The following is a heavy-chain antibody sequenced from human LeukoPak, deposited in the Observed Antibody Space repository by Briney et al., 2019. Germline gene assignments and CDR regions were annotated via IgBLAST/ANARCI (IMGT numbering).Heavy chain of an antibody. V-gene: IGHV4-39*07. CDR2: IYYGGKT. J-gene: IGHJ5*02. CDR3: ARDLVDYGDYYVGGWFDP. D-gene: IGHD4-17*01. Sequence: SDTLSLTCSVSGGTLSNAMYYWAWIRQSPGEGLEWIGSIYYGGKTHYNPSLQNRVTISIATSQNQFFVKLTSVTAADTAVYYCARDLVDYGDYYVGGWFDPWGQGTRVIVSP. CDR1: GGTLSNAMYY.